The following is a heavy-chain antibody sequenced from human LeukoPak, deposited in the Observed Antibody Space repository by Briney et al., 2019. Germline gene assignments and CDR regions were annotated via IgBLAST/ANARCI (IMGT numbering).Heavy chain of an antibody. D-gene: IGHD3-10*01. J-gene: IGHJ1*01. CDR1: GGSFSGYY. CDR3: ARAGYYYGSGSYLKYFQH. CDR2: INHSGST. V-gene: IGHV4-34*01. Sequence: SETLSLTCAVYGGSFSGYYWSWIRQPPGKGLEWIGEINHSGSTNYNPSLKRRVTISVAPSKNQFSLKLSSVTAADTAVYYCARAGYYYGSGSYLKYFQHWGQGTLVTVSS.